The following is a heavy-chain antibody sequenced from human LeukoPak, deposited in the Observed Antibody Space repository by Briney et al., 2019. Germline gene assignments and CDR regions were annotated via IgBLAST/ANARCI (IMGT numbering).Heavy chain of an antibody. Sequence: PSQTLSLTCTVSGNSISSGDNYWSWIRQPAGKGLEWIGRIYTSGSTNYNPSLKSRVTISGDTSKNQFSLRLSSVTAADTAVYYCASGLRYFDLYYWGQGTLVTVSS. CDR1: GNSISSGDNY. CDR3: ASGLRYFDLYY. D-gene: IGHD3-9*01. CDR2: IYTSGST. J-gene: IGHJ4*02. V-gene: IGHV4-61*02.